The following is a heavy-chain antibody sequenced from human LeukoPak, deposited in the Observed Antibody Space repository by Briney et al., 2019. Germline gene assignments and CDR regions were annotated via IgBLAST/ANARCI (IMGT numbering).Heavy chain of an antibody. V-gene: IGHV3-48*02. CDR2: ISGSSRTI. CDR1: GINFSGYS. Sequence: GGSLRLSCAASGINFSGYSMHWVRQAPGKGLEWVSYISGSSRTIYYADSVKGRFTISRDNAKNSLHLQINSLRDEDTAVYYCAIGGYYDTTYAYDYHAMDVWGQGTAVTVSS. CDR3: AIGGYYDTTYAYDYHAMDV. D-gene: IGHD3-22*01. J-gene: IGHJ6*02.